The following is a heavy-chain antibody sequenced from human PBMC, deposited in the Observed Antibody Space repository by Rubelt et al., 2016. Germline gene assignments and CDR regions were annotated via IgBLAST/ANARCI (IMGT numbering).Heavy chain of an antibody. CDR1: GYTFTGYY. Sequence: QVQLVQSGAEVKKPGASVKVSYKASGYTFTGYYLHLLRQAPGQGLEWMGWINPNSGDTNYAQKLQGRVTMTTDTSTSTVYMELRSLGSDDTAVYYGARDGVFSSGWYYFDYWGQGTLVTVSS. J-gene: IGHJ4*02. CDR3: ARDGVFSSGWYYFDY. CDR2: INPNSGDT. V-gene: IGHV1-2*02. D-gene: IGHD6-19*01.